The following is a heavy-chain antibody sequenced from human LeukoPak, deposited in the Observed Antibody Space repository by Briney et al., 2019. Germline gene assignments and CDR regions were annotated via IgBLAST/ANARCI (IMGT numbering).Heavy chain of an antibody. Sequence: PGGSLRLSCVASGFAFSSYWMTWVRQAPGKGLEWVANIKQDGGEEYYVDSVKGQFTISRDNAKNSLFLQMNSLRVEDTAVYYCARLGGSYYTYWGQGTLVTVSS. CDR3: ARLGGSYYTY. D-gene: IGHD1-26*01. CDR2: IKQDGGEE. J-gene: IGHJ4*02. CDR1: GFAFSSYW. V-gene: IGHV3-7*01.